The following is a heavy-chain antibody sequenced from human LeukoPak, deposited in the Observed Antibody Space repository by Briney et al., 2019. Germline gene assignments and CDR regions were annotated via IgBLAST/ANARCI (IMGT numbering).Heavy chain of an antibody. D-gene: IGHD6-6*01. CDR1: GFTFSSYW. J-gene: IGHJ4*02. CDR3: ASYSSSSPFSPFDY. CDR2: IKQDGSEK. V-gene: IGHV3-7*01. Sequence: GGSLRLSCAASGFTFSSYWMSWVRQAPGKGLEWVANIKQDGSEKYYVDSVKGRFTISRDNAKNSLYLLMNSLRAEDTAVYYCASYSSSSPFSPFDYWGQGTLVTVSS.